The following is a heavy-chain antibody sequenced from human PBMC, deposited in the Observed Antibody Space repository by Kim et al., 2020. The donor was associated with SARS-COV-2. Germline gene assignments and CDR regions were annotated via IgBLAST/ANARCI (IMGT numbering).Heavy chain of an antibody. V-gene: IGHV3-73*01. D-gene: IGHD5-12*01. Sequence: GGSLRLSCAASGFTFSGSSIHWVRQTSGKGLEWIGRIRSKSNTDATAYAASVKGRFTIARDDSQNTAYLQMNSLKTEDTAVYYCTSQDGYGSGAFDIWGQGTMVTVSS. J-gene: IGHJ3*02. CDR2: IRSKSNTDAT. CDR3: TSQDGYGSGAFDI. CDR1: GFTFSGSS.